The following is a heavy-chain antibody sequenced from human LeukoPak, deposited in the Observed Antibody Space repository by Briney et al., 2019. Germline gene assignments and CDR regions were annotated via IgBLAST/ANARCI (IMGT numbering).Heavy chain of an antibody. D-gene: IGHD3-3*01. Sequence: TGGSLRLSCAASGFTFGDYTMHWFRQPPGRGLQWVSLITGDGGTTSYAGSVKGRFTISRDNSRNSLYLHVNSLRNEDTALYYCAKGHFGAGDYWGQGTLVTVSS. V-gene: IGHV3-43*02. CDR1: GFTFGDYT. J-gene: IGHJ4*02. CDR3: AKGHFGAGDY. CDR2: ITGDGGTT.